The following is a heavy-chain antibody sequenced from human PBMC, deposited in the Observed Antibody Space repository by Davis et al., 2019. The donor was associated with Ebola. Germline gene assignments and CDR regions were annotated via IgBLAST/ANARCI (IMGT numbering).Heavy chain of an antibody. V-gene: IGHV3-7*01. CDR3: AGDRGDPHYYYYGMDV. CDR2: IKQDGSEK. CDR1: GFTFSDYY. Sequence: GGSLRLSCAASGFTFSDYYMSWIRQAPGKGLEWVANIKQDGSEKYYVDSVKGRFTISRDNAKNSLYLQMNSLRAEDTAVYYCAGDRGDPHYYYYGMDVWGQGTTVTVSS. D-gene: IGHD3-10*01. J-gene: IGHJ6*02.